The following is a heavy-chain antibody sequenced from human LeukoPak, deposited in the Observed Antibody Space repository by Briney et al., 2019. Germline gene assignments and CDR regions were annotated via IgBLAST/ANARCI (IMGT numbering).Heavy chain of an antibody. V-gene: IGHV3-7*01. CDR2: IKQDGSEK. CDR1: GSTFSSFW. D-gene: IGHD6-19*01. J-gene: IGHJ4*02. Sequence: GGSLRLSCAASGSTFSSFWMRWVRQAPGKGLGRMAHIKQDGSEKYYVDSVKGRFTISRDNAKNSLYLQMNSLRAEDTAVYYCARESKPIAVAGSFDYWGQGTLVTVSS. CDR3: ARESKPIAVAGSFDY.